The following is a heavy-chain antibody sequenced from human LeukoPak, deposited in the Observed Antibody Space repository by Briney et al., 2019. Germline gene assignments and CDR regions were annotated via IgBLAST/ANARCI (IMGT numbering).Heavy chain of an antibody. V-gene: IGHV3-7*04. CDR1: GFTFSDAW. CDR2: INQDGSEK. Sequence: PGGSLRLSCAASGFTFSDAWMYWVRQAPGKGLEWVANINQDGSEKYYVAFVKGRFTISRDNAKNSLYLQMNSLRAEDTAVYYCARFSRSSNWGFWGQGTLVTVSS. D-gene: IGHD7-27*01. J-gene: IGHJ4*02. CDR3: ARFSRSSNWGF.